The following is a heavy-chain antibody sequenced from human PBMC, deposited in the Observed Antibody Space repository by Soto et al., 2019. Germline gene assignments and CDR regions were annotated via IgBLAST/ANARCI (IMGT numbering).Heavy chain of an antibody. CDR1: GGSISSSSYY. J-gene: IGHJ5*02. CDR2: IYYSGST. Sequence: SETLSLTCTVSGGSISSSSYYWGWIRQPPGKGLEWIGSIYYSGSTYYNPSLKSRVTISVDTSKNQFSLKLSSVTAADTAVYYCASRTYYYDSSGQLNWFDPWGQGTLVTVSS. CDR3: ASRTYYYDSSGQLNWFDP. V-gene: IGHV4-39*01. D-gene: IGHD3-22*01.